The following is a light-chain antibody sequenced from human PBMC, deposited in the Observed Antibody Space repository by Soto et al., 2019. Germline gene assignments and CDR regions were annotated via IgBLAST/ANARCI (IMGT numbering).Light chain of an antibody. CDR3: QHYVTSPIT. V-gene: IGKV3-11*01. J-gene: IGKJ5*01. CDR2: GAS. Sequence: EIVLIQSPATLSLSPGERATLSCRASQSVASYLAWYQHKPGQAPRLLISGASNRATGIPARFSGSGSGTDFTLTISRLEPEDFAVYYCQHYVTSPITFGQGTRLEI. CDR1: QSVASY.